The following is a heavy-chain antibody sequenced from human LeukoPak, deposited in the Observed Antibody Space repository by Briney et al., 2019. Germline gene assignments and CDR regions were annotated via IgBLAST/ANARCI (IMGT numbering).Heavy chain of an antibody. CDR3: AKGGSGWSDWFDP. Sequence: GGSLRLSCAASGFTFSNSGMHWVRQAPGKGLEWVAVIAYDESSKFYADSVKGRFTISRDNSQNTLYLQMNSLRADDTAVYYCAKGGSGWSDWFDPWGQGTLVTVSS. D-gene: IGHD6-19*01. CDR2: IAYDESSK. J-gene: IGHJ5*02. CDR1: GFTFSNSG. V-gene: IGHV3-30*18.